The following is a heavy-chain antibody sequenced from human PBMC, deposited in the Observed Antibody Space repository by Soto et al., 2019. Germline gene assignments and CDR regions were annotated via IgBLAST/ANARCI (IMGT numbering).Heavy chain of an antibody. CDR1: GFTFSSYG. V-gene: IGHV3-30*18. J-gene: IGHJ6*02. Sequence: QVQLVESGGGVVQPGRSLRLSCAASGFTFSSYGMHWVRQAPGKGLEWVAVISYDGSNKYYADSVKGRFTISRDNSKNTLYLQMNSLQAEDTAVYYCAKDRLGSKGYYYYGMDVWGQGTTVTVSS. D-gene: IGHD2-15*01. CDR2: ISYDGSNK. CDR3: AKDRLGSKGYYYYGMDV.